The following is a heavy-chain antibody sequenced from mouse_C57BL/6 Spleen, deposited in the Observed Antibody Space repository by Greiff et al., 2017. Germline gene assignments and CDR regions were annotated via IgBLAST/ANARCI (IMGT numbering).Heavy chain of an antibody. D-gene: IGHD1-1*01. CDR3: AFYYGSSSFAY. J-gene: IGHJ3*01. Sequence: VQLQQSGAELARPGASVKLSCKASGYTFTRYGISWVKQRTGQGLEWIGEIYPRSGNTYYNEKFKGKATLTADKSSSTAYMELRSLTSEDSAVYFCAFYYGSSSFAYWGQGTLVTVSA. CDR2: IYPRSGNT. CDR1: GYTFTRYG. V-gene: IGHV1-81*01.